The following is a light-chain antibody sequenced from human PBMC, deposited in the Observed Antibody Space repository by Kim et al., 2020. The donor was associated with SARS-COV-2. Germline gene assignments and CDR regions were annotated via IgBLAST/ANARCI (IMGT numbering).Light chain of an antibody. CDR2: HTS. CDR1: TGAVTSGHY. V-gene: IGLV7-46*01. CDR3: LLSYSGARV. Sequence: PGGTVTLPFGSSTGAVTSGHYPYWFQQNPGQAPRTLIYHTSNNQSWTPARFSGSLVGGKAALTLSGAQPEDEAEYYCLLSYSGARVFGGGTQLTVL. J-gene: IGLJ3*02.